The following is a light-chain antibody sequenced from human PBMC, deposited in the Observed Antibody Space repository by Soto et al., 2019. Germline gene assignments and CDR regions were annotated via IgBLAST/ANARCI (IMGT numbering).Light chain of an antibody. CDR3: QQYNNYLWT. J-gene: IGKJ1*01. CDR1: QSISSW. Sequence: DIQMTQSPSTLSASVGDRVTITCRASQSISSWLAWYQQKPGKAPKLLIYKASSLESGVPSRFSGSGSGTEFTLTISGLQPDDFATYYCQQYNNYLWTFGQGTKVEIK. CDR2: KAS. V-gene: IGKV1-5*03.